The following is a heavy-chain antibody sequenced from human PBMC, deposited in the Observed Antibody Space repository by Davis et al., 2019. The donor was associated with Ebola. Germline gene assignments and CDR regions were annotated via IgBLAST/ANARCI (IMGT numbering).Heavy chain of an antibody. CDR1: GGSISSYY. V-gene: IGHV4-59*01. CDR3: ARLSYYYDNSAYSRPYNWFDP. Sequence: MPSETLSLTCTVSGGSISSYYWSWIRQPPGKGLEWIGYIYYTESTNYNPSLKSRVTISVDMSKNQFSLKMTSVTAADTAVYYCARLSYYYDNSAYSRPYNWFDPWGQGTLVTVSS. J-gene: IGHJ5*02. D-gene: IGHD3-22*01. CDR2: IYYTEST.